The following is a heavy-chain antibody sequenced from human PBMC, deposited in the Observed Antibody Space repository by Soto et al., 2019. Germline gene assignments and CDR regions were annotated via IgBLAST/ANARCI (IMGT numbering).Heavy chain of an antibody. CDR2: ISSSSSTI. D-gene: IGHD4-17*01. V-gene: IGHV3-48*02. J-gene: IGHJ4*02. Sequence: EVQLVESGGGLVQPGGSLRLSCAASGFTFSSYSMNWVRQAPGKGLEWVSYISSSSSTIYYADSVKGRFTISRDNAKNSLDLQMNSLRDEDKAVYYCASGKDYAEGGYWGQGTLVTVSS. CDR3: ASGKDYAEGGY. CDR1: GFTFSSYS.